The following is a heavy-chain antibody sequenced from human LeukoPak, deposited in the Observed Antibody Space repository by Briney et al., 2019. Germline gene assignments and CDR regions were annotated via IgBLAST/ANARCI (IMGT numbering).Heavy chain of an antibody. D-gene: IGHD5-18*01. Sequence: GGSLRLSCAASGFTFSSYSMNWARQAPGKGLEWVSSISSSSSYIYYADSVKGRFTISRDNAKNSLYLQMNSLRAEDTAVYYCARDLDTAMAFDYWGQGTLVTVSS. V-gene: IGHV3-21*01. CDR3: ARDLDTAMAFDY. CDR2: ISSSSSYI. CDR1: GFTFSSYS. J-gene: IGHJ4*02.